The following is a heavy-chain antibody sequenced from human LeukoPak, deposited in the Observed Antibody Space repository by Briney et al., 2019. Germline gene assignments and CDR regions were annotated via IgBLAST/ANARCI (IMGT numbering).Heavy chain of an antibody. D-gene: IGHD5-24*01. CDR2: INHSGST. Sequence: SETLSLTCAVYGGSFSGYYGSWIRQPPGKGLEWIGEINHSGSTNYNPSLKSRVTISVDTSKNQFSLKLSSVTAADTAVYYCARGGDGYNWGYFDYWGQGTLVTVSS. CDR3: ARGGDGYNWGYFDY. J-gene: IGHJ4*02. V-gene: IGHV4-34*01. CDR1: GGSFSGYY.